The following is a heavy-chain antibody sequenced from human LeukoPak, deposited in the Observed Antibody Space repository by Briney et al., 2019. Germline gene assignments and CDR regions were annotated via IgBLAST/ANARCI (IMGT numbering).Heavy chain of an antibody. D-gene: IGHD2-8*01. Sequence: GSVKVSCKASGYTFTSYYIHWVQRAPGRGLEWMGVINPSGGGTSYAQKFQGRVTMTRDTSTSTVYMDLRSLRSEDTAVYFCARDMLAVPSNWFDPWGQGALVADSS. CDR1: GYTFTSYY. CDR2: INPSGGGT. V-gene: IGHV1-46*01. CDR3: ARDMLAVPSNWFDP. J-gene: IGHJ5*02.